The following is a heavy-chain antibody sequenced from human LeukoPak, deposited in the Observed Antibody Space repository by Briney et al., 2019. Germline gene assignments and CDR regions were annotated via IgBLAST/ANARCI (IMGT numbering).Heavy chain of an antibody. V-gene: IGHV3-74*01. CDR1: GFIFSNYW. CDR3: ASSLGALI. J-gene: IGHJ4*02. D-gene: IGHD1-26*01. Sequence: GGSLRLSCAASGFIFSNYWMHWVRHAPGKGLVWVSRIKTDGSITNYADSVKGRFTISRDNAKNTVYLQMNSLRAEDTAVYYCASSLGALIWGQGTLVTVPS. CDR2: IKTDGSIT.